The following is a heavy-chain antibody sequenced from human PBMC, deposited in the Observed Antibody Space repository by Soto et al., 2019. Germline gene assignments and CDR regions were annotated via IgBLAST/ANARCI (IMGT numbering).Heavy chain of an antibody. CDR1: GFTFSSYS. D-gene: IGHD2-2*01. J-gene: IGHJ4*02. V-gene: IGHV3-48*02. CDR2: ISSSSSTI. CDR3: ARMRRYCSSTSSYFDY. Sequence: EVQLVESGGGLVQPGGSLRLSCAASGFTFSSYSMNWVRQAPGKGLEWVSYISSSSSTIYYADSVKGRFTISRDNAKNSLYLQMNSLRDEDTAVYYCARMRRYCSSTSSYFDYWGQGTLVTVSS.